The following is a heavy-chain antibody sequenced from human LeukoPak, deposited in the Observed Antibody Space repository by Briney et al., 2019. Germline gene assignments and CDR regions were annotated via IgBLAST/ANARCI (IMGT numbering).Heavy chain of an antibody. J-gene: IGHJ6*02. V-gene: IGHV3-7*03. D-gene: IGHD3-22*01. CDR2: IKQDGSEK. CDR3: ARVLAYYDSSGSYGMDV. CDR1: GFTFSSYW. Sequence: GGSLRLSCAASGFTFSSYWMSWVRQAPGKGLEWVANIKQDGSEKYYVDSVKGRFTISRDNAKNSLYPQMNSLRAEDTAVYYCARVLAYYDSSGSYGMDVWGQGTTVTVSS.